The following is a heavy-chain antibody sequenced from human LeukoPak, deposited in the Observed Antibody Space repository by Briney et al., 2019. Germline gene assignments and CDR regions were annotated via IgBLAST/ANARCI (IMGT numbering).Heavy chain of an antibody. V-gene: IGHV4-59*01. J-gene: IGHJ4*02. CDR1: GGSISSYY. D-gene: IGHD2/OR15-2a*01. Sequence: SETLSLACTVSGGSISSYYWSWIRQPPGKGLEWIGYIYYSGSTNYNPSLKSRVTISVDTSKNQFSLKLSSVTAADTAVYYCARVHDFPDYWGQGTLVTVSS. CDR3: ARVHDFPDY. CDR2: IYYSGST.